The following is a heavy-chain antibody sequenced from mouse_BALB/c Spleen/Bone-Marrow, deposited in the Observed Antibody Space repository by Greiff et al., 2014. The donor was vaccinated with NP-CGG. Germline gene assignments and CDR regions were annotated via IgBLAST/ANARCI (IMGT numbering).Heavy chain of an antibody. Sequence: EVQLQESGAELVKPGASVKLSCTASGFNIKDTYMHRMKQRPEQGLEWIGRIDPANGNTKYDPKFQGKATITADTSSNTAYLQLSSLTSEDTAVYYCARYYYGSSYFDYWGQGTTLTVSS. CDR1: GFNIKDTY. V-gene: IGHV14-3*02. CDR3: ARYYYGSSYFDY. J-gene: IGHJ2*01. D-gene: IGHD1-1*01. CDR2: IDPANGNT.